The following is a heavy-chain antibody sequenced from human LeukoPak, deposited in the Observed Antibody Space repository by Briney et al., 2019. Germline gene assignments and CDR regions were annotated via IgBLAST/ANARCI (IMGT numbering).Heavy chain of an antibody. CDR2: IHYSGST. Sequence: PSETLSLTCTVSGGTISSYYWNWIRQPPGKGLEWIGYIHYSGSTKYNPSLKSRVTISVDTSKNQFSLKLSSVSAADTAVYYCARWYSSGWAFDYWGQGTLVTVSS. J-gene: IGHJ4*02. CDR1: GGTISSYY. CDR3: ARWYSSGWAFDY. V-gene: IGHV4-59*08. D-gene: IGHD6-19*01.